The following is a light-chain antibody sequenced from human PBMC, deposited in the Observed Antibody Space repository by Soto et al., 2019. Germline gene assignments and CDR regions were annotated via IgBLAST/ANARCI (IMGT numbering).Light chain of an antibody. CDR3: QQRSNWPKWT. J-gene: IGKJ1*01. CDR2: DAS. CDR1: QSVSSY. V-gene: IGKV3-11*01. Sequence: DIVWTQYPGTLSLSPGERSTLSCRASQSVSSYLAWYQQKPGQAPRLLIYDASNRATGIPARFSGSGSGTDFTLTISSLEPEDFAVYYCQQRSNWPKWTVGQGTKVEIK.